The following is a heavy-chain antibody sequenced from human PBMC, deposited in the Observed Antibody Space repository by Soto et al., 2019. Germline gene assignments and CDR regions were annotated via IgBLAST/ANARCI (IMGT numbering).Heavy chain of an antibody. CDR1: GGSISSGGYY. J-gene: IGHJ4*02. CDR3: ARDVRDYGGNYGFDY. D-gene: IGHD4-17*01. Sequence: PSETLSLTCTVSGGSISSGGYYWSWIRQHPGKGLEWIGYIYYSGSTYYNPSLKSRVTISVDTSKNQFSLKLSSVTAADTAVYYCARDVRDYGGNYGFDYWGQGTLVTVSS. V-gene: IGHV4-31*03. CDR2: IYYSGST.